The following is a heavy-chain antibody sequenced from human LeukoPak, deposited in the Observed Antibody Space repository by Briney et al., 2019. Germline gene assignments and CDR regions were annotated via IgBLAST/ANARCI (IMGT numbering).Heavy chain of an antibody. Sequence: GGSLRPSCAASGFIFSKYSMHWVRQAPGKGLEWVSYISSSSDTIYYADSVKGRFTISRDNSKDTLFLQMNSLRAEDTAIYYCARDIQLSTWGLGTMVTVSP. D-gene: IGHD5-24*01. V-gene: IGHV3-48*01. CDR1: GFIFSKYS. CDR3: ARDIQLST. CDR2: ISSSSDTI. J-gene: IGHJ3*01.